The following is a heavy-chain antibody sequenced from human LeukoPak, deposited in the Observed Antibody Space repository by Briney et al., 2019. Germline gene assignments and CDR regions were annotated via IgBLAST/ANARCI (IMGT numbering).Heavy chain of an antibody. Sequence: SETLSLTCAVSGGSISSGGYSWSWIRQPPGKGLEWIGYIYYSGSTYYNPSLKSRVTISVDTSKNQFSLKLSSVTAADTAVYYCASNYYDSSGYQFVGAFDIWGQGTMVTVSS. CDR2: IYYSGST. CDR1: GGSISSGGYS. D-gene: IGHD3-22*01. V-gene: IGHV4-30-4*07. J-gene: IGHJ3*02. CDR3: ASNYYDSSGYQFVGAFDI.